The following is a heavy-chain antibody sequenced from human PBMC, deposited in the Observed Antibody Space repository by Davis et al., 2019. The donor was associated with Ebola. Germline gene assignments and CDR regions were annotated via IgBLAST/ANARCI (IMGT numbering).Heavy chain of an antibody. CDR3: ARARVGISYWFDP. CDR1: GGSFSGYY. J-gene: IGHJ5*02. Sequence: MPSGTLSLTCAVYGGSFSGYYWNWIRQPPGKGLEWIGEINHSGSTNYNPSLKSRVTVSVDTSKNQFSLKLSSVTAADTAVYYCARARVGISYWFDPWGQGTLVTVSS. V-gene: IGHV4-34*01. D-gene: IGHD2-21*01. CDR2: INHSGST.